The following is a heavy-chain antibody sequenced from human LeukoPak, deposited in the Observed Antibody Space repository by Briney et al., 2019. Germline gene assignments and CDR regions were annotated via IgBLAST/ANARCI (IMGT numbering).Heavy chain of an antibody. D-gene: IGHD3-3*01. J-gene: IGHJ5*02. CDR3: ARTPPNYDFWSGYYNNWFDP. CDR1: GGSISSSSYY. CDR2: IYYSGST. V-gene: IGHV4-39*07. Sequence: PSETLSLTCTVPGGSISSSSYYWGWIRQPPGKGLEWIGSIYYSGSTYYNPSIKSRVTISVDTSKNQFSLKLSSVTAADTAVYYCARTPPNYDFWSGYYNNWFDPWGQGTLVTVSS.